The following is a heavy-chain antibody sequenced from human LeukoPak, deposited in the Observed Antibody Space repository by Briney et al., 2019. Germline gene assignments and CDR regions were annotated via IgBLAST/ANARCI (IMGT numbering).Heavy chain of an antibody. CDR2: ISGYNGNT. V-gene: IGHV1-18*01. CDR3: ARRGGKNYGDYVVYYYYMDV. J-gene: IGHJ6*03. Sequence: ASVKVSCKASGGTFSSYAISWVRQAPGQGLEWLGWISGYNGNTNYAQNFQGRVTMTTDTSTSTAYMELRSLRSDDTPVYYCARRGGKNYGDYVVYYYYMDVWGKGTTVTVSS. CDR1: GGTFSSYA. D-gene: IGHD4-17*01.